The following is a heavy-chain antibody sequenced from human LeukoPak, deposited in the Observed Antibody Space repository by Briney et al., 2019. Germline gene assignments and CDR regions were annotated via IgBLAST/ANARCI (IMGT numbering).Heavy chain of an antibody. CDR1: GFTFSNYW. V-gene: IGHV3-33*08. Sequence: GGSLRLSCAASGFTFSNYWMHWVRQAPGKGLEWVAVIWYDGSNKYYADSVKGRFTISRDNSKNTLYLQMNSLRAEDTAVYYCARAYYDFWSGYTDWGQGTLVTVSS. J-gene: IGHJ4*02. CDR2: IWYDGSNK. CDR3: ARAYYDFWSGYTD. D-gene: IGHD3-3*01.